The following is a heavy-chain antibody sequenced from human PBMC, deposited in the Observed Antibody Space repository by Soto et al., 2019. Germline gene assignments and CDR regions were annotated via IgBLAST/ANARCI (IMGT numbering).Heavy chain of an antibody. Sequence: SVKVSCKASGGTFSSYAISWVRQAPGQGLEWMGGIIPIFGTANYAQKFQGRVTITADESTSTAYMELSSLRSEDTAVYYCASNSITMVRGVILPYNWFDPWGQGTLVTVSS. CDR3: ASNSITMVRGVILPYNWFDP. D-gene: IGHD3-10*01. V-gene: IGHV1-69*13. CDR1: GGTFSSYA. J-gene: IGHJ5*02. CDR2: IIPIFGTA.